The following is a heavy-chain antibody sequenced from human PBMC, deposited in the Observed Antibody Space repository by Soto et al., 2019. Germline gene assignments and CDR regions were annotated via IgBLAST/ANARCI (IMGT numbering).Heavy chain of an antibody. V-gene: IGHV4-61*01. CDR3: AREYANSPEAWDF. D-gene: IGHD2-2*01. Sequence: TETLSRTIPVSGGSVNRDSHNWSWIRQPPGKGLEWIGYIYYTGSTNYNPSIKSRVTISLDTSRNQFSLKLSSVTAADTAVVDGAREYANSPEAWDFWGQGALVTVS. J-gene: IGHJ4*02. CDR1: GGSVNRDSHN. CDR2: IYYTGST.